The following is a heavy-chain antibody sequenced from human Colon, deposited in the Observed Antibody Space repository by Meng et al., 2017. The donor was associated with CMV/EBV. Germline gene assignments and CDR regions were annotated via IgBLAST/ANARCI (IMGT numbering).Heavy chain of an antibody. CDR2: IYPGDSDT. D-gene: IGHD1-7*01. V-gene: IGHV5-51*01. CDR3: ARPILSITGTTHAFDI. CDR1: GNRFSNSW. J-gene: IGHJ3*02. Sequence: GGSLRLSCQVSGNRFSNSWIGWVRQMPGKGLEWMGIIYPGDSDTRYSPSFQGQVTISADKSISTAYLQWSSLKASDTAMYYCARPILSITGTTHAFDIWGQGTMVTVSS.